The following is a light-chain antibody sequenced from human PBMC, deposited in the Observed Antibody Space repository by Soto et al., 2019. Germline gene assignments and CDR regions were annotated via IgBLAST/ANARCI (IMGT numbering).Light chain of an antibody. J-gene: IGKJ4*01. V-gene: IGKV1-9*01. Sequence: DIQLTQSPSFLSASVGDGVTITCRASQGISTYLAWYQQKPGKAPKLLIYAASTLQSGVPSRFSGSGSGTEFTLTISSLQPEDFATYYCQQLNNYVLTFGGGTKVEIK. CDR2: AAS. CDR1: QGISTY. CDR3: QQLNNYVLT.